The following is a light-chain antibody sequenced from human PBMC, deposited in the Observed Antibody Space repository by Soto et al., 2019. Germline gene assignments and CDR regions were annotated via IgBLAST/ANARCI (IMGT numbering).Light chain of an antibody. CDR3: QQRSNWPALT. J-gene: IGKJ4*01. CDR1: QSISSS. V-gene: IGKV3-11*01. CDR2: DVS. Sequence: EIVLTQSPATLSLSPGERATLSCRASQSISSSLAWYQQKPGQGPRLLIYDVSNRATGIPARFSGSGSGTDFTITISSLEPEDFAVYYCQQRSNWPALTFGGGTKVESK.